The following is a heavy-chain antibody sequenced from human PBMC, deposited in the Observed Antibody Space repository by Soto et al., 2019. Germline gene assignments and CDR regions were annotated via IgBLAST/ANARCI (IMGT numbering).Heavy chain of an antibody. Sequence: SVKVSCKASGGTFSSYTISWVRQAPGQGLEWMGRIIPILGIANYAQKFQGRVTITADKSTSTAYMELSSLRSEDTAVYYCARDRFPLGYCSSTSCREFDPWGQGTLVTVSS. CDR2: IIPILGIA. CDR1: GGTFSSYT. V-gene: IGHV1-69*04. CDR3: ARDRFPLGYCSSTSCREFDP. D-gene: IGHD2-2*01. J-gene: IGHJ5*02.